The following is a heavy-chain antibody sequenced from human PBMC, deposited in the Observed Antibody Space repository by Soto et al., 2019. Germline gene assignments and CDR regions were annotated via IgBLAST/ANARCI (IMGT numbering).Heavy chain of an antibody. J-gene: IGHJ4*02. CDR2: ISGSGGTT. CDR1: GFTFRNYA. D-gene: IGHD2-2*01. CDR3: AKDRSSTSCYAFDD. Sequence: EVQLLESEGGLVQPGGSLRLSCAASGFTFRNYAMSWARQAPGKGLEWVSAISGSGGTTHYADSVKGRFTISRDNSKDTLYLQMNSLRVEDTSVYYCAKDRSSTSCYAFDDWGQGSLVTVSS. V-gene: IGHV3-23*01.